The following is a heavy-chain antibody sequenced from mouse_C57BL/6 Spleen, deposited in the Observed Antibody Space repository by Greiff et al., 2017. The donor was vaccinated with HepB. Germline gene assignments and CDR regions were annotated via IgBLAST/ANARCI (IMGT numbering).Heavy chain of an antibody. CDR3: ARDQHYYGSSWYFDV. CDR1: GYSITSGYY. CDR2: ISYDGSN. Sequence: EVKLVESGPGLVKPSQSLSLTCSVTGYSITSGYYWNWIRQFPGNKLEWMGYISYDGSNNYNPSLKNRISITRDTSKNQFFLKLNSVTTEDTATYYCARDQHYYGSSWYFDVWGTGTTVTVSS. J-gene: IGHJ1*03. V-gene: IGHV3-6*01. D-gene: IGHD1-1*01.